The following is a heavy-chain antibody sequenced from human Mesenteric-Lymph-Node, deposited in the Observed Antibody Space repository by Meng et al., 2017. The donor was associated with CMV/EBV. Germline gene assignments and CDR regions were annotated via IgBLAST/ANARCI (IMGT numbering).Heavy chain of an antibody. J-gene: IGHJ3*02. V-gene: IGHV4-59*01. CDR1: GGSSSAYH. Sequence: SETLSLTCAVYGGSSSAYHWSWLRQPPGKGLEWVGYVYYSVTTNDNPSLKSRVLISIDTSKMQFTLRLTSVNAADTAGYYCAREKSGYSLDDAFDIWGPGTMVTVSS. D-gene: IGHD3-3*01. CDR3: AREKSGYSLDDAFDI. CDR2: VYYSVTT.